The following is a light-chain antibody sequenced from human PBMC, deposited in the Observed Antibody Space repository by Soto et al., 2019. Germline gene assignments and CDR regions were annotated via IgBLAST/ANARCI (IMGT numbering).Light chain of an antibody. CDR2: DAS. V-gene: IGKV3-11*01. CDR1: QSVGSF. Sequence: EIVLTQSPATLSLSPGERATLSCRASQSVGSFLAWYQQKSGQAPRLLIYDASNRAPGIPARFSGSGSGTDFTLTISSLEPEDFAVYYCQHRSNLLGTFGPGNKVDIK. J-gene: IGKJ3*01. CDR3: QHRSNLLGT.